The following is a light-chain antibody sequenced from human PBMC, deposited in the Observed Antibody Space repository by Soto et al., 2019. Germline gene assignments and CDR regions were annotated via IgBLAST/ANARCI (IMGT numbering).Light chain of an antibody. J-gene: IGKJ5*01. CDR2: AAS. Sequence: DIQMTQSPSTLSGSVGDRVTITCRASQDLSSWLAWYQQKPGKAPKLLIYAASSLQSGVPSRFSGSGSGAEFTLTISSLQPDDFATYYCQQYNSYPITFGQGTRLEIK. CDR1: QDLSSW. V-gene: IGKV1-5*01. CDR3: QQYNSYPIT.